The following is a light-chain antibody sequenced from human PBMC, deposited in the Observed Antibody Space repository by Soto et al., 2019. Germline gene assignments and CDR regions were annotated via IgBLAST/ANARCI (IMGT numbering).Light chain of an antibody. J-gene: IGLJ3*02. CDR3: ISYTSSSTWV. CDR2: EVS. Sequence: QSALTQPASVSGSPGQSITISCTGTSSDVGGYNYVSWYQHHPVKAPKLMIYEVSNRPSGVSDRFSGSRSGNTASLTISGLQAEDESDYYCISYTSSSTWVFGGVTKLTVL. V-gene: IGLV2-14*01. CDR1: SSDVGGYNY.